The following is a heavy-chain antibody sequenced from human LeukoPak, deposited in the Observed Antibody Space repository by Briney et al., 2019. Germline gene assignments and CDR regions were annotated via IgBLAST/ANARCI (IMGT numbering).Heavy chain of an antibody. D-gene: IGHD4-23*01. CDR2: IIPIFGTA. J-gene: IGHJ3*02. CDR1: GGTFSSYA. Sequence: SVKLSCKASGGTFSSYAISWVRQAPGQVLEWMGGIIPIFGTANYAKKFQCRVTITADESTSTAYMELSSLRSEDTAVYYCARERLRWSSTRSIFDAFDIWGQGTMVTVSS. V-gene: IGHV1-69*13. CDR3: ARERLRWSSTRSIFDAFDI.